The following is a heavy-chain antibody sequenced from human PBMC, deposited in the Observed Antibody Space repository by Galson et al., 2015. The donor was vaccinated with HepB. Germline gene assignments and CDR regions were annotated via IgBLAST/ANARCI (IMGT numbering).Heavy chain of an antibody. J-gene: IGHJ4*02. CDR1: GGTFSSYA. V-gene: IGHV1-69*13. D-gene: IGHD2-2*01. Sequence: SVKVSCKASGGTFSSYAISWVRQAPGQGLEGMGGIISIFGTANYAQKFQGRVTITADESTSTAYMELSSLRSEDTAVYYCARDDPSDIVVVPAASPLGYWGQGTLVTVSS. CDR3: ARDDPSDIVVVPAASPLGY. CDR2: IISIFGTA.